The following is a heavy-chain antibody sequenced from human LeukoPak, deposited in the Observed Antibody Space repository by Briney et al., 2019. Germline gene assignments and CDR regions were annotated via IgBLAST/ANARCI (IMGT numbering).Heavy chain of an antibody. V-gene: IGHV3-11*06. D-gene: IGHD3-10*01. CDR3: AKETLWPHPIDY. Sequence: PGGSLRLSCEASGFTFSDYYMSWIRQAPGKGLEWVSYISSSTSYTNYADSVRGRFTISRDNSKNTLYLQMNSLRAEDTAVYYCAKETLWPHPIDYWGQGTLVTVSS. CDR1: GFTFSDYY. J-gene: IGHJ4*02. CDR2: ISSSTSYT.